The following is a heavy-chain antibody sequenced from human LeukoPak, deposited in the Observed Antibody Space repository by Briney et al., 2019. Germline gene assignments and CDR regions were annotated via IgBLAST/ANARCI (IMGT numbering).Heavy chain of an antibody. J-gene: IGHJ6*03. Sequence: PSETLSLTCTVSGGSISSSSYYWGWIRQPPGKGLEWIGSIYYSGSTYYNPSLKSRVTISVDTSKNQFSLKLSSVTAADTAVYYCARHGYGEHYRYYYYYYMDVWSKGTTVTVSS. D-gene: IGHD4-17*01. CDR2: IYYSGST. CDR1: GGSISSSSYY. CDR3: ARHGYGEHYRYYYYYYMDV. V-gene: IGHV4-39*01.